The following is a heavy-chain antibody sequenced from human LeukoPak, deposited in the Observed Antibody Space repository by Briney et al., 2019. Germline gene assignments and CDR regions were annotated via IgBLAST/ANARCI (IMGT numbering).Heavy chain of an antibody. CDR1: GGSISSFF. D-gene: IGHD3-9*01. Sequence: PSETLSLTCTVSGGSISSFFWSWIRQPPGKGLEWIGYVHSSGSTKYNPSLKSRLIISVDMSKNQFSLKLRSMSVADTAVYYCARLAPGNYDILTGDPKVVFDYWGQGALVTVSS. J-gene: IGHJ4*02. CDR3: ARLAPGNYDILTGDPKVVFDY. V-gene: IGHV4-59*01. CDR2: VHSSGST.